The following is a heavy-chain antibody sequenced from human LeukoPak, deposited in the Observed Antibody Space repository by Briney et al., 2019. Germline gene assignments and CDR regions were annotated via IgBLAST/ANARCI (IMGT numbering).Heavy chain of an antibody. CDR1: GYTFTSYG. CDR2: IIPIFGTA. D-gene: IGHD1-26*01. V-gene: IGHV1-69*13. Sequence: ASVKVSCKASGYTFTSYGISWVRQAPGQGLEWMGGIIPIFGTANYAQKFQGRVTITADESTSTAYMELSSLRSEDTAVYYCASGPWELLTFRYWGQGTLVTVSS. CDR3: ASGPWELLTFRY. J-gene: IGHJ4*02.